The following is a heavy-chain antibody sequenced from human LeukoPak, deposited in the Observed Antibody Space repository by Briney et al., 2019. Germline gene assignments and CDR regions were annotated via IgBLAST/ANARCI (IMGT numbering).Heavy chain of an antibody. CDR2: INPKSGAT. Sequence: ASVKVSCKASGYTFTGYLIHWVRQAPGQGLEYMGWINPKSGATEYAQKFQGRFIMSRDTSTGTASMELSSLRSDDTAVYYCARDLLTSSNWELDYWGQGTLVTVSS. V-gene: IGHV1-2*02. CDR1: GYTFTGYL. D-gene: IGHD1-26*01. CDR3: ARDLLTSSNWELDY. J-gene: IGHJ4*02.